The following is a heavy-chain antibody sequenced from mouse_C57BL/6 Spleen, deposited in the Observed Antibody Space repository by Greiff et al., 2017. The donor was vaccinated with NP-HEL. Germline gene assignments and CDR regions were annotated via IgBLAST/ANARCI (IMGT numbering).Heavy chain of an antibody. CDR1: GYTFTSYG. V-gene: IGHV1-81*01. J-gene: IGHJ4*01. Sequence: QVQLQQSGAELARPGASVKLSCKASGYTFTSYGISWVKQRTGQGLEWIGEIYPRSGNTYYNEKFKGKATLTADKSSSTAYMELRSLTSEDSAVYFCARPIYYDYDEDYYAMDYWGQGTSVTVSS. D-gene: IGHD2-4*01. CDR3: ARPIYYDYDEDYYAMDY. CDR2: IYPRSGNT.